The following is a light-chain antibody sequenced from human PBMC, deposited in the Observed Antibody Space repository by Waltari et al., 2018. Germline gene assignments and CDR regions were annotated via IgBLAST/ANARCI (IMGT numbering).Light chain of an antibody. CDR1: SGHTSNI. J-gene: IGLJ3*02. CDR3: QTGGHGTWV. CDR2: VNSDGSP. V-gene: IGLV4-69*01. Sequence: QLVVTQSPSPSASLRASVKLTCTLSSGHTSNIIAWLQHQPEQSPRYLLKVNSDGSPSRGAEIPVRFSGTSAGAERHLTIASRQAEDEADYYCQTGGHGTWVFGGGTKLTVL.